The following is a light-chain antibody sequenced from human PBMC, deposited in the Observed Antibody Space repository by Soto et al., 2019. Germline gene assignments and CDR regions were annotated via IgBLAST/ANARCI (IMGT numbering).Light chain of an antibody. CDR3: QQARSFPVT. CDR2: ATS. Sequence: DLQMTQSPSSLSASVGDTVSITCRSSQDVGRWLSWYQQKPGKAPKILIFATSTLQSGVPSRFSGSGSGTDFTLTITSLQSEDFATYYCQQARSFPVTFGQGTRLEIK. J-gene: IGKJ5*01. CDR1: QDVGRW. V-gene: IGKV1D-12*01.